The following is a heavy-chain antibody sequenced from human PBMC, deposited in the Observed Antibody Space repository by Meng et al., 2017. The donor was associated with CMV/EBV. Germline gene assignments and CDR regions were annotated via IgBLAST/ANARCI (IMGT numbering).Heavy chain of an antibody. V-gene: IGHV4-39*07. CDR3: ATDIVVVPAAIVSDYYYGMDV. J-gene: IGHJ6*02. D-gene: IGHD2-2*01. CDR1: GGSISSSSYY. CDR2: IYYSGST. Sequence: GSLRLSCTVSGGSISSSSYYWGWIRQPPGKGLEWIGSIYYSGSTYYNPSLKSRVTISVDTSKNQFSLKLSSVTAADTAVYYCATDIVVVPAAIVSDYYYGMDVWGQGTTVTVSS.